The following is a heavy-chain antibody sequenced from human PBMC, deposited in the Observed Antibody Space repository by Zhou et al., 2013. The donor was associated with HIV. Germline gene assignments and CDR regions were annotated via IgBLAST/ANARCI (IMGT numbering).Heavy chain of an antibody. CDR1: GGTFSSYA. CDR3: ARVDYKDTAMVHYYYYMDV. CDR2: IIPIFGTA. J-gene: IGHJ6*03. V-gene: IGHV1-69*05. D-gene: IGHD5-18*01. Sequence: QVQLLQSGAEVKKPGSSVKVSCKASGGTFSSYAISWVRQAPGQGLEWMGGIIPIFGTANYAQKFQGRVTITTDESTSTAYMELSSLRSEDTAVYYCARVDYKDTAMVHYYYYMDVWGKGTTVTVSS.